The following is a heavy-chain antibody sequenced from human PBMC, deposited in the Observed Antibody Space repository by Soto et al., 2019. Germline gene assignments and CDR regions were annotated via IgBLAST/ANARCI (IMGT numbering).Heavy chain of an antibody. CDR2: ISAFNGHT. D-gene: IGHD6-13*01. V-gene: IGHV1-18*01. Sequence: QVQLVQSGTEVKEPGASVKISCKASGYTFTNFGISWVRQAPGQGLEWMGWISAFNGHTHYAQKFQGRVTLTTDTYTTTAFLEPRSLRSDDTAVYFCAREPPRATAGLNYFDPWGQGALVSVSS. J-gene: IGHJ5*02. CDR1: GYTFTNFG. CDR3: AREPPRATAGLNYFDP.